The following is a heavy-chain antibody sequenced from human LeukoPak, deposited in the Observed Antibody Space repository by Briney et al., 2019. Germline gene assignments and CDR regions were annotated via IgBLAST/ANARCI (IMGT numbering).Heavy chain of an antibody. J-gene: IGHJ4*02. CDR1: GDSVSSNSAA. V-gene: IGHV6-1*01. CDR2: TYYRSKWYN. CDR3: ARVGGYSSSWTFVY. Sequence: SQTLSLTCAISGDSVSSNSAAWNWIRQSPSRGLEWPGRTYYRSKWYNDYAVSVKSRITINPDTSKNQFSLQLNSVTPEDTAVYYCARVGGYSSSWTFVYWGQGTLVTVSS. D-gene: IGHD6-13*01.